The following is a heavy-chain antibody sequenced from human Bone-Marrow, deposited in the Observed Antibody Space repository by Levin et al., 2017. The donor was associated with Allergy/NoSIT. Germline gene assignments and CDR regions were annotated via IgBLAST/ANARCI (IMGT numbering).Heavy chain of an antibody. CDR1: GYTLTELS. V-gene: IGHV1-24*01. Sequence: ASVKVSCKVSGYTLTELSMHWVRQAPGKGLEWMGGFDPEDGETIYAQKFQGRVTMTEDTSTDTAYMELSSLRSEDPAVYYCATAQLRYFDLRGGDAFDIWGQGTMVTVSS. CDR2: FDPEDGET. J-gene: IGHJ3*02. D-gene: IGHD3-9*01. CDR3: ATAQLRYFDLRGGDAFDI.